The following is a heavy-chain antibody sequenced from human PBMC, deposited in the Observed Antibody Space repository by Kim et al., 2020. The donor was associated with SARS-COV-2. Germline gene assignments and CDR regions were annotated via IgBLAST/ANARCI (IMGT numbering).Heavy chain of an antibody. J-gene: IGHJ4*02. Sequence: GGSLRLSCVASGITFSNAWMNWVRQAPGKGLEWVGRIKSKSDGGTADYVASVRGRFTISRDDSKNTVYLQMNSLTTEDTAVYYCTTNPMYGSGSYYPPRIDYWGQGVRVTVSS. D-gene: IGHD3-10*01. V-gene: IGHV3-15*01. CDR2: IKSKSDGGTA. CDR1: GITFSNAW. CDR3: TTNPMYGSGSYYPPRIDY.